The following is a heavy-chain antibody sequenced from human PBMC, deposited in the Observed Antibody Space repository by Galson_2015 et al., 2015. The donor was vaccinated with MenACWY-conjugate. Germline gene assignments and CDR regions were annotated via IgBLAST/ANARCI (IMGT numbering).Heavy chain of an antibody. CDR1: VFTVGSYW. J-gene: IGHJ5*02. CDR3: ARDRKEPTVFVPSNWFDP. D-gene: IGHD4-11*01. V-gene: IGHV3-74*01. Sequence: SLRLSYAASVFTVGSYWMHWVRQAPGKGLEWVSRIDRARSSTDYADSVMGRFTIHRDNAKDTLYLQMNSLRADDTAVYYCARDRKEPTVFVPSNWFDPWGQGTLVIVSS. CDR2: IDRARSST.